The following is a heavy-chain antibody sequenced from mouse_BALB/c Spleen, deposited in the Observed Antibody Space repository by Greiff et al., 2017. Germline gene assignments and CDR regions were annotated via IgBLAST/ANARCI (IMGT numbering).Heavy chain of an antibody. CDR2: ISSGGST. CDR1: GFTFSSYA. V-gene: IGHV5-6-5*01. Sequence: EVNLVESGGGLVKPGGSLKLSCAASGFTFSSYAMSWVRQTPEKRLEWVASISSGGSTYYPDSVKGRFTISRDNARNILYLQMSSLRSEDTAMYYCAREDDTFDYWGQGTALTVSS. D-gene: IGHD2-3*01. J-gene: IGHJ2*01. CDR3: AREDDTFDY.